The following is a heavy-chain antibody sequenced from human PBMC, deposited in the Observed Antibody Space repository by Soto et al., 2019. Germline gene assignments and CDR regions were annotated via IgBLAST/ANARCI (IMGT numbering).Heavy chain of an antibody. V-gene: IGHV4-34*01. CDR1: GGSFSGYY. D-gene: IGHD3-3*01. Sequence: SETLSLTCAVYGGSFSGYYWSWIRQPPGKGLEWIGEINHSGSTNYNPSLKSRVTISVDTSKNQFSLKLSSVTAANTAVYYCARDLYDFWSGYNPGDRYYMDVWAKGQWSPSP. CDR3: ARDLYDFWSGYNPGDRYYMDV. J-gene: IGHJ6*03. CDR2: INHSGST.